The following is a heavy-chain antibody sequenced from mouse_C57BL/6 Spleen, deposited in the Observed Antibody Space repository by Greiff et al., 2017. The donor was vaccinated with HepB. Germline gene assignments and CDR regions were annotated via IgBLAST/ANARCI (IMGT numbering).Heavy chain of an antibody. CDR3: AVYYDYSWFAY. J-gene: IGHJ3*01. CDR2: IDPSDSET. Sequence: FQLQQPGAELVRPGSSVKLSCKASGYTFTSYWMHWVKQRPIQGLEWIGNIDPSDSETHYNQKFKDKATLTVDKSSSTAYMQLSSLTSEDSAVYYCAVYYDYSWFAYWGQGTLVTVSA. D-gene: IGHD2-4*01. CDR1: GYTFTSYW. V-gene: IGHV1-52*01.